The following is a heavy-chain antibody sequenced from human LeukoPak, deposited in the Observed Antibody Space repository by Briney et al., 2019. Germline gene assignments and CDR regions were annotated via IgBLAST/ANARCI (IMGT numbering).Heavy chain of an antibody. CDR2: ISYDGSNQ. D-gene: IGHD3-10*01. V-gene: IGHV3-30*18. CDR1: GFTFSTYG. CDR3: AKGRSGSYYYGVDV. Sequence: GGSLRLSCAASGFTFSTYGMHWVRQAPGKGLKWVAVISYDGSNQYYADSVKGRFTISRDNSKNTLYLQMNSLRGEDTAVYYCAKGRSGSYYYGVDVWGQGNTVTVSS. J-gene: IGHJ6*02.